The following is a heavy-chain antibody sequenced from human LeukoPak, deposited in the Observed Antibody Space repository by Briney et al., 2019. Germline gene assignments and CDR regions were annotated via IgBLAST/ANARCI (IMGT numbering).Heavy chain of an antibody. J-gene: IGHJ4*02. Sequence: EGSVKVSCKVSGYTLTELSMHWVRQAPGKGLEWMGGFDPEDGETIYAQKFQGRVTMTEDTSTDTANMELSSLRSEDTAVYYCATEYSSSSGLDYWGQGALVTVSS. CDR1: GYTLTELS. CDR3: ATEYSSSSGLDY. D-gene: IGHD6-6*01. V-gene: IGHV1-24*01. CDR2: FDPEDGET.